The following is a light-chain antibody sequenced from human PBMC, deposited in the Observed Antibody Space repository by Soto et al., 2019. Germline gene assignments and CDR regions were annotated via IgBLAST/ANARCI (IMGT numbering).Light chain of an antibody. V-gene: IGKV3-11*01. CDR3: QQRQYWPPIT. Sequence: VLTRSPATLSLSPGERAILSCRASLNVNSYLAWYQQTPGQAPRLLIYDASNRAAGIPARFSGSGSGTDFTLTISSLEPEDFAIYYCQQRQYWPPITFGQGTRLEIK. CDR1: LNVNSY. J-gene: IGKJ5*01. CDR2: DAS.